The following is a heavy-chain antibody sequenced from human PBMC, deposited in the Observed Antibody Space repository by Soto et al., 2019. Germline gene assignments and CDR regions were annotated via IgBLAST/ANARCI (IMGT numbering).Heavy chain of an antibody. CDR3: ATTPYSYDSSGYLDS. CDR2: IIPIFVTT. J-gene: IGHJ4*02. D-gene: IGHD3-22*01. CDR1: GGTFSNYA. V-gene: IGHV1-69*12. Sequence: QVQLVQSGAEVKKPGSSVKVSCKASGGTFSNYAINWVRQAPGQGLEWMGGIIPIFVTTNYAQKFPGRVTITADESTSTAYMALSSLRSEDTAVFYCATTPYSYDSSGYLDSWGQGTLVTVSS.